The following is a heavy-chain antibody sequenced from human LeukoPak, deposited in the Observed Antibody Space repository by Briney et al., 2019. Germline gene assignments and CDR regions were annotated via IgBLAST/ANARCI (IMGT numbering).Heavy chain of an antibody. V-gene: IGHV1-2*02. Sequence: ASVKVSCKASGYTFTGYYMHWVRQAPGQGLEWIGWINPNSGGTNYAQKFQGRVTMTRDTSISTAYMELSRLRSDDTAVYYCARSLKSATPDAFDIWGQGTMVTVSS. CDR1: GYTFTGYY. J-gene: IGHJ3*02. CDR3: ARSLKSATPDAFDI. D-gene: IGHD2-15*01. CDR2: INPNSGGT.